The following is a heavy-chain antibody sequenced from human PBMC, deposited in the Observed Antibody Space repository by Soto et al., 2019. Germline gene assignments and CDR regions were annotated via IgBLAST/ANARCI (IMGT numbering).Heavy chain of an antibody. CDR3: ATDGGVGELPKTYYYYYMDV. Sequence: ASVKVSCKVSGYTLTELSMHWVRQAPGKGLEWMGGFDPEDGETIYAQKFQGRVTMTEDTSTDTAYMELSSLRSEDTAVYYCATDGGVGELPKTYYYYYMDVWGKGTTVTVSS. CDR2: FDPEDGET. V-gene: IGHV1-24*01. CDR1: GYTLTELS. J-gene: IGHJ6*03. D-gene: IGHD3-10*01.